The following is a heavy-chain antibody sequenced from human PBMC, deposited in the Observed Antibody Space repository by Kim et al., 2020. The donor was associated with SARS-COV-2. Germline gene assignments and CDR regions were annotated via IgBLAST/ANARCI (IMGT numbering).Heavy chain of an antibody. J-gene: IGHJ6*02. CDR3: ASSDTAMGYYYYGMDV. D-gene: IGHD5-18*01. CDR2: IYPGDSDT. Sequence: GESLKISCKGSGYSFTSYWIGWVRQMPGKGLEWMGIIYPGDSDTRYSPSFQGQVTISADKSISTAYLQSSSLKAPDTAMYYCASSDTAMGYYYYGMDVWGQETTVTVSS. V-gene: IGHV5-51*01. CDR1: GYSFTSYW.